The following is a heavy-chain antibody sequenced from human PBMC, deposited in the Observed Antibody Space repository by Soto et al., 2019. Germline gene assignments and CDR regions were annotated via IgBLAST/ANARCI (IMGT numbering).Heavy chain of an antibody. V-gene: IGHV1-2*04. Sequence: ASVKVSCKASGYTFTGYYMHWVRQAPGQGLEWMGWINPNSGGTNYAQKFQGWVTMTRDTSTSTAYMELRSLRSDDTAVYYCTRVRLGSSRSSDYWGQGILVTVSS. CDR1: GYTFTGYY. J-gene: IGHJ4*02. CDR2: INPNSGGT. CDR3: TRVRLGSSRSSDY. D-gene: IGHD6-19*01.